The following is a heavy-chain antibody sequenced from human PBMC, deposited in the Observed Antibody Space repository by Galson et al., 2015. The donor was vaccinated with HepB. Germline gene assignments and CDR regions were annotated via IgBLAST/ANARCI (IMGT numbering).Heavy chain of an antibody. J-gene: IGHJ5*02. CDR1: GFTFSSYG. CDR2: IWYDGSNK. Sequence: SLRLSCAASGFTFSSYGMHWVRQAPGKGLEWVAVIWYDGSNKYYADSVKGRFTISRDNSKNTLYLQMNSLRAEDTAVYYCARGPEQWLSGWFDPWGQGTLVTVSS. V-gene: IGHV3-33*01. CDR3: ARGPEQWLSGWFDP. D-gene: IGHD6-19*01.